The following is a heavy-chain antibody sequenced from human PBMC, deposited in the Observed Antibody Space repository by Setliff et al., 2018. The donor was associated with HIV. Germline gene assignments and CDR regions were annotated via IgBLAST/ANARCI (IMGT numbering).Heavy chain of an antibody. D-gene: IGHD3-22*01. Sequence: ASVKVSCKASGYTFTGDYMHWVRQAPGQGLEWMGWINPNNGGTNYAQKFQGRVTMTRDTSISTAYMELSRLRSDDPAVYYCARDYYDSSGYIFFPGLPDYWGQGTLVTVSS. J-gene: IGHJ4*02. V-gene: IGHV1-2*02. CDR1: GYTFTGDY. CDR2: INPNNGGT. CDR3: ARDYYDSSGYIFFPGLPDY.